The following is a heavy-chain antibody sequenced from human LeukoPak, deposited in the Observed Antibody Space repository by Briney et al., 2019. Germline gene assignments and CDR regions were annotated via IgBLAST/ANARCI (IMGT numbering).Heavy chain of an antibody. CDR3: PRVYYYDSSGYPDGMDV. CDR1: GFTFGDYA. Sequence: GGSLRLSCTASGFTFGDYAMSWVRQAPGKGLEWVGFIRSKAYGGTTEYAASVKGRFTISRDDSKSIAYLQMNSLKTEDTAVYYCPRVYYYDSSGYPDGMDVWGQGATVTVSS. CDR2: IRSKAYGGTT. V-gene: IGHV3-49*04. J-gene: IGHJ6*02. D-gene: IGHD3-22*01.